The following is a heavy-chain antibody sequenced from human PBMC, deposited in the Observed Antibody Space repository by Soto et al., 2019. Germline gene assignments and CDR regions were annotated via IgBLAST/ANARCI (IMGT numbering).Heavy chain of an antibody. J-gene: IGHJ4*02. Sequence: EVQLVASGGGLVKPGESLRLSCAPSGFTFSIYSMNWVRQAPGKGLEWVSSINTDSNYIYYADSVKGRFTISRDNAKYSLFLQMNSLRAEDTAVYYCARNVPGAGSPFEYWGQGTLVTVSS. CDR3: ARNVPGAGSPFEY. CDR2: INTDSNYI. V-gene: IGHV3-21*01. CDR1: GFTFSIYS. D-gene: IGHD3-10*01.